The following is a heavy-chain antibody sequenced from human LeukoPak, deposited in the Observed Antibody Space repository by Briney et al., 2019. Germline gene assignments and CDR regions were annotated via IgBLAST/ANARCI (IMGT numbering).Heavy chain of an antibody. D-gene: IGHD3-10*01. Sequence: GGSLRLSCAASGFTLSSNYMSWVRQAPGKGLEWVSVIYSAGSTYYSDSVKGRFTISRDNSKSTLYIQMNSLRAEDTAVYYCARAKPKNMVRGLIMRRESRYYFDYWGQGTLVTVSS. V-gene: IGHV3-53*01. CDR2: IYSAGST. CDR3: ARAKPKNMVRGLIMRRESRYYFDY. J-gene: IGHJ4*02. CDR1: GFTLSSNY.